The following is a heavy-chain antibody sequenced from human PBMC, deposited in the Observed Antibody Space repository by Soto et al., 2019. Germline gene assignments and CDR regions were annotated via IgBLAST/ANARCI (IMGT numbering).Heavy chain of an antibody. J-gene: IGHJ6*02. CDR1: GGSISSGGYS. D-gene: IGHD4-17*01. CDR2: IYYSGGT. CDR3: ARARRTTVFMDV. V-gene: IGHV4-61*08. Sequence: SETLSLTCAVSGGSISSGGYSWSWIRQPPGKGLEWIGYIYYSGGTNYNPSLKSRVTISVDTSKNQFSLKLKSVTAADTAVYYCARARRTTVFMDVWGQGTTVTVSS.